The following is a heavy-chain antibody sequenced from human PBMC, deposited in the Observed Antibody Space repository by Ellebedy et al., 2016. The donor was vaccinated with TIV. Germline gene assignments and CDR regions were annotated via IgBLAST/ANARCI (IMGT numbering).Heavy chain of an antibody. V-gene: IGHV3-23*01. D-gene: IGHD7-27*01. J-gene: IGHJ4*02. CDR1: GFTFSDPA. Sequence: GESLKISCAASGFTFSDPAMGWVRQGPGRGLEWVPSIGGSGSEHLIPSADSVRGRFTISRDNSKNTVYLQMNGLRVEDTSIYYCVKGGAGDHGNWGQGTLVTVSP. CDR2: IGGSGSEHLI. CDR3: VKGGAGDHGN.